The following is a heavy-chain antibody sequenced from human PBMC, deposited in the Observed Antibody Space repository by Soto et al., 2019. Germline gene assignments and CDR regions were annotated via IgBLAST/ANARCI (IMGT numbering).Heavy chain of an antibody. CDR2: IYWDDDK. D-gene: IGHD6-6*01. CDR1: GFSLSTSGVD. V-gene: IGHV2-5*02. J-gene: IGHJ4*02. CDR3: ARRLYSSSGDY. Sequence: SGPTLVNRTQTLTLTCTFSGFSLSTSGVDVGWIRQPPGKALEWLALIYWDDDKRYSPSLKSRLTITKDTSKNQVVLTMTNMDPVDTATYYCARRLYSSSGDYWGQGTLVTSPQ.